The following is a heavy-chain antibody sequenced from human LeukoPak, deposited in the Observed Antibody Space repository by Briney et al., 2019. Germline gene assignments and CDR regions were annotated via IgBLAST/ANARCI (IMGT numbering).Heavy chain of an antibody. V-gene: IGHV3-30-3*01. D-gene: IGHD3-16*01. CDR2: ISYDGSNK. CDR1: GFTFSSYA. Sequence: GGSLRLSCAASGFTFSSYAMHWVRQAPGKGLEWVAVISYDGSNKYYADSVKGRFTISRDNYKNTLYLQMNSLRAEDTAVYYCARDRSAYDYGFNWFDPWGQGTLVTVSS. CDR3: ARDRSAYDYGFNWFDP. J-gene: IGHJ5*02.